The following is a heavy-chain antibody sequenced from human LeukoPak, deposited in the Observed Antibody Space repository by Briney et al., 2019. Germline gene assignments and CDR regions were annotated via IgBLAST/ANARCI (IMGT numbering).Heavy chain of an antibody. D-gene: IGHD1-26*01. CDR3: AYGSGSYYGGYAFDI. V-gene: IGHV4-61*08. Sequence: PSETLSLTCTVSGGSISSGDYYWSWIRQPPGKGLEWIGYIYYSGSTNYNPSLKSRVTISVDTSKNQFSLKLSSVTAADTAVYYCAYGSGSYYGGYAFDIWGQGTMVTVSS. J-gene: IGHJ3*02. CDR2: IYYSGST. CDR1: GGSISSGDYY.